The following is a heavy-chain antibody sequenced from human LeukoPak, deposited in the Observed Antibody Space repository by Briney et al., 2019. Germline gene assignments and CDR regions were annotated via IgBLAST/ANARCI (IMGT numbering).Heavy chain of an antibody. J-gene: IGHJ4*02. D-gene: IGHD3-22*01. Sequence: PSETLSLTCTVSGGSISSGGYYWSWIRQHPGKGLEWIGYIYYSGSTYYNPSLKSRVTISVDTSKNQFPLKLSSVTAADTAVYYCARDRSDSSGYYTDYWGQGTLVTVSS. CDR1: GGSISSGGYY. V-gene: IGHV4-31*03. CDR2: IYYSGST. CDR3: ARDRSDSSGYYTDY.